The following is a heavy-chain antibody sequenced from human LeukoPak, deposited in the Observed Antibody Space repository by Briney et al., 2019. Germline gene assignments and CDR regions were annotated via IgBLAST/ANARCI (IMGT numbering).Heavy chain of an antibody. CDR2: VTGSGGTT. Sequence: GGSLRLSCAASGFTFNNYEMNWVRQAPGKGLDWISYVTGSGGTTYYADSVKGRFTISRDNAKNSLYLQMNSLRAEDTAVYYCAREGGSKNWFDPWGQGTLVTVSS. J-gene: IGHJ5*02. D-gene: IGHD1-26*01. V-gene: IGHV3-48*03. CDR3: AREGGSKNWFDP. CDR1: GFTFNNYE.